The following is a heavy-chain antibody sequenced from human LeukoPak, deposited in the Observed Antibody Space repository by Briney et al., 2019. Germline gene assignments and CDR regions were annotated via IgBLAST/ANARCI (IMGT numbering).Heavy chain of an antibody. CDR3: ASLNRADCSSTSCHTHY. V-gene: IGHV3-21*01. Sequence: GGSLRLSCAASGFTFSNYSMNWVRQAPGKGLEWVSSISSSSSYIYYADSVKGRFTISRDNAKNSLYLQMNSLRAEDTALYYCASLNRADCSSTSCHTHYWGQGTLVTVSS. D-gene: IGHD2-2*01. CDR1: GFTFSNYS. J-gene: IGHJ4*02. CDR2: ISSSSSYI.